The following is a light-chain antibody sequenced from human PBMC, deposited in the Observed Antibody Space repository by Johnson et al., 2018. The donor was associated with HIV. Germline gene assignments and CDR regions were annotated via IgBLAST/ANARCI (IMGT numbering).Light chain of an antibody. CDR2: ENN. Sequence: HSVLTQPPSVSAAPGQKVTISCSGSSSNIVTNFVSWYQQFPGAAPKLLIYENNKRPSGIPDRFSGSKSGTSATLDITGLQTGDEADYYCASWDRSLTVGTVFGPGTRVTVL. J-gene: IGLJ1*01. V-gene: IGLV1-51*02. CDR3: ASWDRSLTVGTV. CDR1: SSNIVTNF.